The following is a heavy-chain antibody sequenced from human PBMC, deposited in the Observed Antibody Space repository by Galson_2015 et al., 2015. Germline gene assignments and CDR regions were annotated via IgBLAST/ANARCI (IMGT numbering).Heavy chain of an antibody. CDR1: GYTFTTFS. CDR2: INTNTGNP. CDR3: ARDQKLVSFDY. D-gene: IGHD6-13*01. V-gene: IGHV7-4-1*02. Sequence: SVKVSCKASGYTFTTFSMNWVRQAPGQGLEWIGWINTNTGNPTYAQGFTGRFVFSLDTSVNTAYLQISSLRAEDTAVYYCARDQKLVSFDYWGQGTLVTVSS. J-gene: IGHJ4*02.